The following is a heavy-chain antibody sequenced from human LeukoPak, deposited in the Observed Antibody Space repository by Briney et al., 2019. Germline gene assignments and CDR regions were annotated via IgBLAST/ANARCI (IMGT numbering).Heavy chain of an antibody. CDR1: GFKVSTNY. CDR2: IYRGDST. CDR3: ASSLRFVRGLDY. Sequence: GGSLRLSCAASGFKVSTNYMSWVRQAPGKGLEWVSVIYRGDSTYYADSVKARFTTSRDNSKNTVYLQMNSLRAEDTAVYYCASSLRFVRGLDYWGQGTLVTVSS. V-gene: IGHV3-53*01. D-gene: IGHD3-10*02. J-gene: IGHJ4*02.